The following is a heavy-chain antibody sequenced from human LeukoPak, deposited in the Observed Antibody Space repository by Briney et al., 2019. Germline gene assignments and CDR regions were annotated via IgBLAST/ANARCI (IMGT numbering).Heavy chain of an antibody. Sequence: SETLSLTCTVSGGSISSGTYYWSCIRQPPGKGLEWIGYIYYSGSTNYNPSLKSRVTISVDTSKNQFSLNLSSVTAADTAVYYCARASGYSYDFDYWGQGTLVTVSS. J-gene: IGHJ4*02. D-gene: IGHD5-18*01. CDR3: ARASGYSYDFDY. V-gene: IGHV4-61*01. CDR1: GGSISSGTYY. CDR2: IYYSGST.